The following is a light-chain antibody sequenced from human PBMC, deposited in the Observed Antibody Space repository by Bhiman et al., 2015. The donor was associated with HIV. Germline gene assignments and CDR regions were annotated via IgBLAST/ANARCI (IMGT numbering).Light chain of an antibody. CDR1: SSNTGAGYE. J-gene: IGLJ3*02. V-gene: IGLV1-40*01. CDR2: GNV. CDR3: ASWDDSLNGPL. Sequence: QSVLTQPPSVSGAPGQRVTISCTGSSSNTGAGYEVHWYQQLPGTAPKLLIYGNVLRPSRVPDRFSGSKSGTSASLAISGLQAEDEATYFCASWDDSLNGPLFGGGTKLTVL.